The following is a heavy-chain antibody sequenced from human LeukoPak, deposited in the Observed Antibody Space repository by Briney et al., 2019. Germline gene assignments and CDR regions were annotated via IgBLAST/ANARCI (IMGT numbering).Heavy chain of an antibody. CDR3: ARAFIGSGWYYFDY. V-gene: IGHV3-48*03. Sequence: PGGSLRLSCAASGFTFSSYEMNWVRQAPGKGLEWVSYISSSGNTIYDADSVKGRFTIPRDNAKNSLYLQMNSLRAEDTAVYYCARAFIGSGWYYFDYWGQGTLVTVSS. D-gene: IGHD6-19*01. J-gene: IGHJ4*02. CDR2: ISSSGNTI. CDR1: GFTFSSYE.